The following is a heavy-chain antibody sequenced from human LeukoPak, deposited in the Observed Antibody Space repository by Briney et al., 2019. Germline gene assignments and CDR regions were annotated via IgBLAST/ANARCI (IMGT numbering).Heavy chain of an antibody. J-gene: IGHJ5*02. CDR1: GFTFSIYS. V-gene: IGHV3-21*01. Sequence: GGSLRLSCAASGFTFSIYSVNWVRQAPGKGLEWLSSITSSSNYIYYADSVKGRFTISRDNAKNSLYLQMNSLRAEDTAVYYCASGPWFDPWGQGTLVTVSS. CDR3: ASGPWFDP. CDR2: ITSSSNYI.